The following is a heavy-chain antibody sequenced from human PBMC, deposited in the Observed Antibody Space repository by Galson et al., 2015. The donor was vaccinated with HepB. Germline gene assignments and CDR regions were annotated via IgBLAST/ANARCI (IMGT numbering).Heavy chain of an antibody. CDR2: IYPGDSDT. Sequence: QSGAEVKKPGESLKISCKGSGYSFTSYWIGWVRQMPGKGLEWMGIIYPGDSDTRYSPSFQGQVTISADKSISTAYLQWSSLKASDTAMYYCASSQHNIVATITNDAFDIWGQGTMVTVSS. J-gene: IGHJ3*02. D-gene: IGHD5-12*01. CDR3: ASSQHNIVATITNDAFDI. V-gene: IGHV5-51*03. CDR1: GYSFTSYW.